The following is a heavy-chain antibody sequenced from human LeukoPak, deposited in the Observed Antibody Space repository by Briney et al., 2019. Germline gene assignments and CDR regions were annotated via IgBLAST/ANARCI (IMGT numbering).Heavy chain of an antibody. CDR2: ISGSSGNT. D-gene: IGHD1-1*01. Sequence: PPGGSLRLSCAASGLTFSDHAMGWVRQAPGKGLEWVSSISGSSGNTYYADSVKGRYSISRDNSKNTLFLQINRLRAEDTAIYYCANWGAGTKGLYWGQGTLVTVSS. CDR1: GLTFSDHA. CDR3: ANWGAGTKGLY. J-gene: IGHJ4*02. V-gene: IGHV3-23*01.